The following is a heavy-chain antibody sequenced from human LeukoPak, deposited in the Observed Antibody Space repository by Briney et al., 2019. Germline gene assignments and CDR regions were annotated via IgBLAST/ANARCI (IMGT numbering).Heavy chain of an antibody. V-gene: IGHV1-2*02. J-gene: IGHJ4*02. CDR3: ARVTVTSQFDY. D-gene: IGHD4-17*01. CDR2: INPNSGGT. CDR1: GYTFTSYG. Sequence: ASVKVSCKASGYTFTSYGISWVRQAPGQGLEWMGWINPNSGGTNYAQKFQGRVTMTRDTSISTAYMELSRLRSDDTAVYYCARVTVTSQFDYWGQGTLVTVSS.